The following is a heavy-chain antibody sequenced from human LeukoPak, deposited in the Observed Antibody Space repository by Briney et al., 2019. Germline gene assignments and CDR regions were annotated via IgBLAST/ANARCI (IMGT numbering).Heavy chain of an antibody. CDR2: IYSGGPT. D-gene: IGHD2-21*01. Sequence: GGSLRLSCAASGFTVSSNFMTWVRQAPGKGLEWVSVIYSGGPTYYADSVKGRFTISRDNSKNTLYLQMNNLRAEDTAVYYCARDAVYCGGDCYLFDPWGQGTLVTVSS. J-gene: IGHJ5*02. CDR3: ARDAVYCGGDCYLFDP. CDR1: GFTVSSNF. V-gene: IGHV3-66*01.